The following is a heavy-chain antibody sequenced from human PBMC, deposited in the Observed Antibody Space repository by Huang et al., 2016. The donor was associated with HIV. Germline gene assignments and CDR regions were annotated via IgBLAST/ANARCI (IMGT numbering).Heavy chain of an antibody. J-gene: IGHJ4*02. Sequence: QVQLVESGGGVVQPGGSLRLSCAASGFTFATYGMHWVRQGPGRGREWVAFSRSDDTDKYYADSVKGRFTASRDNSKNTLFLHMNSLRPEDTALYYCAKIPPLHANLATSGPGPVDYWGQGTLVTVSS. CDR1: GFTFATYG. D-gene: IGHD6-13*01. CDR3: AKIPPLHANLATSGPGPVDY. CDR2: SRSDDTDK. V-gene: IGHV3-30*02.